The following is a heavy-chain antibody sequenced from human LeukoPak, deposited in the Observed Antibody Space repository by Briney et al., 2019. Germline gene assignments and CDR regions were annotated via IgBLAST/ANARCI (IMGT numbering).Heavy chain of an antibody. V-gene: IGHV4-39*01. Sequence: SETLSLTCTFSGGSISSSSYYWGWIRQPPGKGLEWIGSIYYSGSTYYNPSLKSRVTISVDTSKTQFSLKLSSVTAADTAVYYCARQAIVYFDYWGQGTLVTVSS. CDR2: IYYSGST. CDR3: ARQAIVYFDY. D-gene: IGHD1-26*01. J-gene: IGHJ4*02. CDR1: GGSISSSSYY.